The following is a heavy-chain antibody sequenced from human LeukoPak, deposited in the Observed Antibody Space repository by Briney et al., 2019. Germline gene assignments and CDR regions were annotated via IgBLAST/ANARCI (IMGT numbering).Heavy chain of an antibody. CDR1: GGSISSSSYY. J-gene: IGHJ5*02. D-gene: IGHD6-13*01. Sequence: SETLSLTCTVSGGSISSSSYYWGWIRQPPGKGLEWIGSIYYSGSTYYNPSLKSRVTISVDTSKNQFSLKLSSVTAADTAVYYWAGTTGQLAKNWFDPCGQGTLVTVSS. CDR2: IYYSGST. V-gene: IGHV4-39*07. CDR3: AGTTGQLAKNWFDP.